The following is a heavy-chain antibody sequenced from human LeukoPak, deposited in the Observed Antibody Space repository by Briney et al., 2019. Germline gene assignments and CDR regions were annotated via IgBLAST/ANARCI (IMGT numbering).Heavy chain of an antibody. J-gene: IGHJ4*02. Sequence: QPGGSLRLSCAASEFTFSSYAMSWVRQAPGKGLEWVSGISGSGDNTYYADSVKGRFTISRDNSKNTLYVQVNSLGTEDTAAYYCAKGSYYDSSGSFYFDYWGQGTLVTVSS. CDR3: AKGSYYDSSGSFYFDY. CDR1: EFTFSSYA. D-gene: IGHD3-22*01. V-gene: IGHV3-23*01. CDR2: ISGSGDNT.